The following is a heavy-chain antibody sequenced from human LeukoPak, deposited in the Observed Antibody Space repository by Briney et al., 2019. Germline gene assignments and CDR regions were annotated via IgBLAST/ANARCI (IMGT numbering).Heavy chain of an antibody. V-gene: IGHV3-23*01. D-gene: IGHD3-3*01. CDR3: AKASIPYYDFWSGIPLYYYYYMDV. CDR2: ISGSGGST. CDR1: GFTFSSYA. Sequence: GGSLRLSCAASGFTFSSYAMSWVRQAPGKGLEWVSAISGSGGSTYYADSVKGRFTISRDNSENTLYLQMNSLRAEDTAVYYCAKASIPYYDFWSGIPLYYYYYMDVWGKGTTVTVSS. J-gene: IGHJ6*03.